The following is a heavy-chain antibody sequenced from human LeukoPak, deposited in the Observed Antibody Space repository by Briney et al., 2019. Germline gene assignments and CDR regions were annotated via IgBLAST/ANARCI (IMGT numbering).Heavy chain of an antibody. CDR3: GKTSKYSYTWYDY. Sequence: PGGSLRLSCAASGFTFSNYAMSWVRQAPGKGLEWVSGISGDGGSTYCADSVKGRFTISSGSYENALYLLMNRLGAENAVVYYGGKTSKYSYTWYDYWGQGTLVTVSS. CDR1: GFTFSNYA. D-gene: IGHD6-13*01. J-gene: IGHJ4*02. V-gene: IGHV3-23*01. CDR2: ISGDGGST.